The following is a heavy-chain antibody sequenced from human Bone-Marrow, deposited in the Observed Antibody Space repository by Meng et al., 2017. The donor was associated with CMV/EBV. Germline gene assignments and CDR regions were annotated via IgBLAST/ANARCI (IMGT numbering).Heavy chain of an antibody. CDR3: AKDGAYGYSSSWYPLDY. V-gene: IGHV3-74*01. Sequence: GGSLRLSCTASGFTFSDYWMHWVRQTPGKGLLWVSRIKGDGSHTIYGDSVKGRFTISRDNAKNTLYLQMNSLRAEDTAVYYCAKDGAYGYSSSWYPLDYWGQGTLVTVSS. J-gene: IGHJ4*02. D-gene: IGHD6-13*01. CDR2: IKGDGSHT. CDR1: GFTFSDYW.